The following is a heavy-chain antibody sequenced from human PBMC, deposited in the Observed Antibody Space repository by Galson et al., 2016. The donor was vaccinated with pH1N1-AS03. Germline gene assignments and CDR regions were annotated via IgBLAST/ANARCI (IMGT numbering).Heavy chain of an antibody. J-gene: IGHJ4*02. Sequence: SLRLSCAASGFTFSNKWMHWVRHTPGKGLVWVSRISSDGSSISYADSVKGRFTISRDNAKNTLYLQMNSLRAEDTGVYYCARGLGGYNVYALDYWGQGTLVTVSS. CDR2: ISSDGSSI. CDR1: GFTFSNKW. D-gene: IGHD5/OR15-5a*01. CDR3: ARGLGGYNVYALDY. V-gene: IGHV3-74*01.